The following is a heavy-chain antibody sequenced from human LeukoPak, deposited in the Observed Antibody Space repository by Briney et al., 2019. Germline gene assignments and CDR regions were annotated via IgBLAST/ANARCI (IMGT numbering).Heavy chain of an antibody. CDR1: GDSVSSSSAA. J-gene: IGHJ4*02. D-gene: IGHD2-15*01. Sequence: SQTLSLTCAISGDSVSSSSAARNWIRQSPSRGLEWLGRTCQRSKWYNDYALSVKSRITINPDTSKNQFSLQLNSVTPEDTAVYYCAREDCSGGSCYGGFDCWGQGTLVTVSS. CDR3: AREDCSGGSCYGGFDC. V-gene: IGHV6-1*01. CDR2: TCQRSKWYN.